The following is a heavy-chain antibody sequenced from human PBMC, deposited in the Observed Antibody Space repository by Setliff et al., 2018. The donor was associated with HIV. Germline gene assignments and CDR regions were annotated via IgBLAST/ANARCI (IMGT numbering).Heavy chain of an antibody. D-gene: IGHD3-3*01. J-gene: IGHJ6*03. CDR3: ARTVRREFRTNVGDHYYFYMDV. V-gene: IGHV4-59*12. Sequence: SETLSLTCTVSGGSINNYFWSWIRQSPGRGLEWIGYIYYSGETNYNPSLKSRVTFSVDTSKNQFSLKVTSVTAADTAVYYCARTVRREFRTNVGDHYYFYMDVWGKGTTVTVSS. CDR2: IYYSGET. CDR1: GGSINNYF.